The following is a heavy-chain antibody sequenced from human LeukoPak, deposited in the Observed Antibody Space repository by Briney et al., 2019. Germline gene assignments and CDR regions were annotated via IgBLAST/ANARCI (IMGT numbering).Heavy chain of an antibody. Sequence: ASVKVSCKASGYTFTNYYVHWVRQAPGQGLEWMGIINPSGGSTSYAEKFQGRVTMTRDTSTSTVYMELSSLRSEDTAVYYCARDLPVYSSGRLHYYYGMDVWAKGPRSPSPQ. CDR1: GYTFTNYY. CDR2: INPSGGST. D-gene: IGHD6-19*01. V-gene: IGHV1-46*01. J-gene: IGHJ6*04. CDR3: ARDLPVYSSGRLHYYYGMDV.